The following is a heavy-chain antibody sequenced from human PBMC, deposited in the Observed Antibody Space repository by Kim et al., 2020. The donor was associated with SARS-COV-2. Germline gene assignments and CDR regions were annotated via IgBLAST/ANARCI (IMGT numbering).Heavy chain of an antibody. CDR3: TRQLRIAVAGTPHFDY. D-gene: IGHD6-19*01. V-gene: IGHV4-39*01. Sequence: SETLSLTCAVSGGSISSSAYYWGWIRQPPGKGLEWIGSIYYSGSTSYNPSLKSRVTISVDTSKNQFSLRLSSVTAADTAVYYCTRQLRIAVAGTPHFDYWGQGTLVTVSS. CDR1: GGSISSSAYY. J-gene: IGHJ4*02. CDR2: IYYSGST.